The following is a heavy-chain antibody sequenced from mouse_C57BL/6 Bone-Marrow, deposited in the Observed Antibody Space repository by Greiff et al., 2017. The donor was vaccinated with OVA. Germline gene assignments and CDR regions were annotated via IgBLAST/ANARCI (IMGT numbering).Heavy chain of an antibody. Sequence: QVQLKESGPELVKPGASVKLSCKASGYTFTSYDINWVKQRPGQGLEWIGWIYPRDGSTKYNEKFKGKATLTVDTSSSTAYMELHSLTSEDSAVYVCVQLLLWYFDVWGTGTTVTVSS. V-gene: IGHV1-85*01. CDR1: GYTFTSYD. CDR3: VQLLLWYFDV. J-gene: IGHJ1*03. D-gene: IGHD1-1*01. CDR2: IYPRDGST.